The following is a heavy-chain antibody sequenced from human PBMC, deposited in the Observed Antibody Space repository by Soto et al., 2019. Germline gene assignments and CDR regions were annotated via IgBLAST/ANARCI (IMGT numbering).Heavy chain of an antibody. CDR2: ISWDDTQ. CDR3: VYCAVRCIVR. J-gene: IGHJ1*01. CDR1: GFSVSSSGVG. Sequence: QITLKESGPALVKPSQTLTLTCALSGFSVSSSGVGVSWIRQPPGKALEWLALISWDDTQHYRPSLKRQVATTSVTAREMIILSITSRNHIDTGRYACVYCAVRCIVRWGQGTVVSVSS. D-gene: IGHD2-8*01. V-gene: IGHV2-5*04.